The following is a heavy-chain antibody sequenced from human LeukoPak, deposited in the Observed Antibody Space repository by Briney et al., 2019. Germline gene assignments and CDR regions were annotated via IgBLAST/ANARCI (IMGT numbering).Heavy chain of an antibody. Sequence: GGSLRLSCAASGFTFSSYSMNWVRQAPGKGLEWVSSISSSSSYIYYADSVKGRFTISRDNAKNSLYLQMNSLRAEDTAVYYCAREEWELSVHFDYWGQGTLVTVSS. CDR2: ISSSSSYI. V-gene: IGHV3-21*01. CDR1: GFTFSSYS. CDR3: AREEWELSVHFDY. J-gene: IGHJ4*02. D-gene: IGHD1-26*01.